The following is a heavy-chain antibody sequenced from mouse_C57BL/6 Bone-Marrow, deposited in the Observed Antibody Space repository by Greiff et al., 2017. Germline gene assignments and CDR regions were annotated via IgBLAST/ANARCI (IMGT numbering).Heavy chain of an antibody. V-gene: IGHV5-9*01. CDR2: ISGGGGNT. Sequence: DVHLVESGGGLVKPGGSLKLSCAASGFTFSSYTMSWVRQTPEKRLAWVATISGGGGNTYSPDSVKGRFTISRDNAKNTLYLQMISLRSEDTALYYCARHGFITTVVDFDYWGQGTTRTVSS. CDR1: GFTFSSYT. CDR3: ARHGFITTVVDFDY. D-gene: IGHD1-1*01. J-gene: IGHJ2*01.